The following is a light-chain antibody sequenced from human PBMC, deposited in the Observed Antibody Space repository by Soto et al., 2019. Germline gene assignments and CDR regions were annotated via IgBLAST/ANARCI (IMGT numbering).Light chain of an antibody. V-gene: IGKV3-15*01. CDR3: QQYYDWPLWT. J-gene: IGKJ1*01. CDR1: QSVSSD. Sequence: EIVMTQSPATLSVSPGEGATLSCRASQSVSSDLAWYQQKPGQAPRFLIYGASTGATGIPARFSGSGSGTEFTLTISSLQSEDFAIYYCQQYYDWPLWTFGQGTKVEIK. CDR2: GAS.